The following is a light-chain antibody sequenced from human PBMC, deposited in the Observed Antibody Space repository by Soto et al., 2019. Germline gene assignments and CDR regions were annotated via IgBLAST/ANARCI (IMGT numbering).Light chain of an antibody. J-gene: IGLJ3*02. V-gene: IGLV1-40*01. CDR2: GDT. Sequence: QSVLTQPPSVSGAPGQRVTISCTGSSSNIGAGYDVHWYQQLPGTPPKLLISGDTNRPSGVPDRFSGSKSGTSASLAITGLRAEDEADYYCQSFDSSLSGWLFGGGTKLTVL. CDR1: SSNIGAGYD. CDR3: QSFDSSLSGWL.